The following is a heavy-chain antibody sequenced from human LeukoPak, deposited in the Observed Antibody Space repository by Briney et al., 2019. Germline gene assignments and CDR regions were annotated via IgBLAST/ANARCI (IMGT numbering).Heavy chain of an antibody. Sequence: AGSLRLSCAASGFTFSSYWMSWVRQAPGKGLEWVAVISYDGSNKYYADSVKGRFTISRDNSKNTLYLQMNSLRAEDTAVYYCATIRDDSSGNDAFDIWGQGTMVTVSS. CDR1: GFTFSSYW. V-gene: IGHV3-30*03. CDR2: ISYDGSNK. D-gene: IGHD3-22*01. J-gene: IGHJ3*02. CDR3: ATIRDDSSGNDAFDI.